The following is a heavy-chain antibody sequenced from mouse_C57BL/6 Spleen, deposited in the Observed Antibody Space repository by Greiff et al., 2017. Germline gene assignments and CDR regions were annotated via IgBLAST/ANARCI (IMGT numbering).Heavy chain of an antibody. V-gene: IGHV1-82*01. J-gene: IGHJ3*01. CDR1: GYAFSSSW. CDR3: ARLGANWDGGFAY. Sequence: QVQLKESGPELVKPGASVKISCKASGYAFSSSWMNWVKQRPGKGLEWIGRIYPGDGDTNYNGKFKGKATLTADKSSSTAYMPLSSLTSEDSAVYFCARLGANWDGGFAYWGQGTLVTVSA. D-gene: IGHD4-1*01. CDR2: IYPGDGDT.